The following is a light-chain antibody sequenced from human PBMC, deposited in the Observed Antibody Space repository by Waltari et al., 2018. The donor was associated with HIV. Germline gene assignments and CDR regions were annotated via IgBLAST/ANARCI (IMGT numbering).Light chain of an antibody. J-gene: IGKJ1*01. CDR2: KES. Sequence: DIQMTQSPSTLSASVGDRVTITCRASQSSNSWLAWYQQKPGKAPKLLIYKESSLESGVPSRFSGSGSGTEFTLTISSLQPDDFATYYCQQYNSYTWTFGQGTKVEI. CDR1: QSSNSW. V-gene: IGKV1-5*03. CDR3: QQYNSYTWT.